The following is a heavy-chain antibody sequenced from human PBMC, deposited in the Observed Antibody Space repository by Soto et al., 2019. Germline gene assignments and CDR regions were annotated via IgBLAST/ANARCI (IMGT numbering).Heavy chain of an antibody. D-gene: IGHD3-10*01. CDR1: GDSITSDDYY. V-gene: IGHV4-30-4*01. CDR3: ARASVQIINSYGAMDV. J-gene: IGHJ6*02. CDR2: IYYTGST. Sequence: QVQLQESGPGLLRPSQTLSLTCTVSGDSITSDDYYWTWIRQPPGKGLEWLGHIYYTGSTSYNPSLESRGSISLYPSKNQFSLRVSSVTAADTAVYYCARASVQIINSYGAMDVWGHGTSIIVSS.